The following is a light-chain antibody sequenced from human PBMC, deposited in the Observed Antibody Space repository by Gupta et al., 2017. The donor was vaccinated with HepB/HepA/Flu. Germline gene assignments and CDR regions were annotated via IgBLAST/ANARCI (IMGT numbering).Light chain of an antibody. V-gene: IGLV2-23*02. CDR1: GRHVGRYNL. CDR2: EIT. CDR3: CSFTDSNAFVL. J-gene: IGLJ2*01. Sequence: QSDLPQPDSVSGSPGRSITISCTGPGRHVGRYNLVSWDQQHPGKAPKILIYEITTRPAVVSHRFSGSKSGSTASLTSSGLQAEDEADYYCCSFTDSNAFVLFGGGTKLTVL.